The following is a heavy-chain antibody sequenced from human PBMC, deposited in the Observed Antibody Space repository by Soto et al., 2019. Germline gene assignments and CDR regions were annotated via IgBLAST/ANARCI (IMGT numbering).Heavy chain of an antibody. CDR3: ARSPESRYCSGGSCYSGFVHAFDI. CDR2: ISSSSSYI. J-gene: IGHJ3*02. Sequence: EVQLVESGGGLVKPGGSLRLSCAASGFTFSSYSMNWVRQAPGKGLEWVSSISSSSSYIYYADSVKGRFTISRDNAKNTLYLQMKSLRAEDTAVDYCARSPESRYCSGGSCYSGFVHAFDIWGQGTMVTVSS. CDR1: GFTFSSYS. V-gene: IGHV3-21*01. D-gene: IGHD2-15*01.